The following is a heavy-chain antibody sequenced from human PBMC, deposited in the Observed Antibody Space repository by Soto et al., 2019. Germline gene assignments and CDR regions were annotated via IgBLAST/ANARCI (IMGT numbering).Heavy chain of an antibody. Sequence: GASLKISCKGSGYSFTSYWIGSVRQITGKGLEWMGIIYPGDSDTRYSPSFQGQVTISADKSISTAYLQWSSLKASDTAMYYCARHKHYYYYGMDVWGQGTTVTVS. J-gene: IGHJ6*02. CDR1: GYSFTSYW. CDR3: ARHKHYYYYGMDV. V-gene: IGHV5-51*01. CDR2: IYPGDSDT.